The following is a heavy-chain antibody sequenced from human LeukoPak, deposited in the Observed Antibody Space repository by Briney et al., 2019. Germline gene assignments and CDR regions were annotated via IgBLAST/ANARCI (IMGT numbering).Heavy chain of an antibody. J-gene: IGHJ6*03. D-gene: IGHD3-10*01. Sequence: PSETLSLTCAVYGGSFSGYYWSWIRQPPGKGLEWIGEINHSGSTNYNPSLKSRVTISVDTSKNQFSLKLSSVTAADTAVYYCARAEYYYGSGSYYYYYYYMDVWGKGTTVTVSS. CDR1: GGSFSGYY. V-gene: IGHV4-34*01. CDR3: ARAEYYYGSGSYYYYYYYMDV. CDR2: INHSGST.